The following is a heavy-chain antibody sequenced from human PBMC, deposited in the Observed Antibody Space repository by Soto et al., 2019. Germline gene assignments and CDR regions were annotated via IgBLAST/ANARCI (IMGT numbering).Heavy chain of an antibody. D-gene: IGHD3-3*01. V-gene: IGHV1-58*01. Sequence: SVKVSCKASGFTVSGSAVQCVLQSLVQPLDWIGYIVVGNGNTNFAQRFQERVTFSSDKSRGTAYMELRSLRSEDTAVYYCAATTHYDFWSGYFTGVAFDIWGQGTKVTVSS. J-gene: IGHJ3*02. CDR1: GFTVSGSA. CDR2: IVVGNGNT. CDR3: AATTHYDFWSGYFTGVAFDI.